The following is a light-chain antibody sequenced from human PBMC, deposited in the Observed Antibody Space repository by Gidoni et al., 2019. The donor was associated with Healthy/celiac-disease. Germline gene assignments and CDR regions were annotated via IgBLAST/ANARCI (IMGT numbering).Light chain of an antibody. J-gene: IGLJ2*01. Sequence: QSALTQPASASGSPGQSITISCTGTSSDVGGYNYDSWYQQHPGKAPKPMIYDVSNRPSGVSNRFSGSKSGNTASLTISGLQAEDEADYSCSSYTSSSTLDVVFGGGTKLTVL. CDR3: SSYTSSSTLDVV. V-gene: IGLV2-14*03. CDR1: SSDVGGYNY. CDR2: DVS.